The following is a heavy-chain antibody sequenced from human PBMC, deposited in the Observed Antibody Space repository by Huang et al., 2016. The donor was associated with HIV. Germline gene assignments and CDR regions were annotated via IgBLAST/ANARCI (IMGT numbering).Heavy chain of an antibody. CDR1: GGSISTHY. J-gene: IGHJ4*02. V-gene: IGHV4-59*11. Sequence: QVQLQESGPGLVKPSETLSLTCTVSGGSISTHYWSWIRQPPGKGLEWIGSLDYRGSTTCSPSLKRWVTILLDTSKNQFSLRVNSVTAAAAAMYYCARDHHDFWRGYRRMYFFDHWGQGTLVTVSS. CDR3: ARDHHDFWRGYRRMYFFDH. CDR2: LDYRGST. D-gene: IGHD3-3*01.